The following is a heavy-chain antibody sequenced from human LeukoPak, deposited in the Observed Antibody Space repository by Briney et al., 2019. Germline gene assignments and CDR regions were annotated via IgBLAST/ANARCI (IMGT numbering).Heavy chain of an antibody. CDR1: GFTFSSYW. J-gene: IGHJ6*03. D-gene: IGHD3-9*01. CDR3: ARAEKVEYYDILTGYHYYYYYMDV. CDR2: IKQDGSEK. V-gene: IGHV3-7*01. Sequence: PGGSLRLSCAASGFTFSSYWTSWVRQAPGKGLEWVANIKQDGSEKYYVDSVKGRFTISRDNAKNSLYLQMNSLRAEDTAVYYCARAEKVEYYDILTGYHYYYYYMDVWGKGTTVTVSS.